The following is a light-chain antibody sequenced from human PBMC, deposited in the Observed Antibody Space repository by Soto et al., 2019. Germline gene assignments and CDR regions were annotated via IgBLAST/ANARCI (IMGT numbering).Light chain of an antibody. Sequence: QSALTQPPSASGSPGQSVTISCAGTSSDVGDYDYVSWYQLHPGKSPKLLIYEVIKRPAGVPDRFSGSKTGNTASLTVAGLQTEDEADYCCSSYAGSNGLLFGGGTKLTVL. CDR1: SSDVGDYDY. J-gene: IGLJ3*02. CDR3: SSYAGSNGLL. V-gene: IGLV2-8*01. CDR2: EVI.